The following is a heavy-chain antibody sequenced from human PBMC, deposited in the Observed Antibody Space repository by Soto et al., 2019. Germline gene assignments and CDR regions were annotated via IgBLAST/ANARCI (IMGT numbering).Heavy chain of an antibody. Sequence: SETLSLTCAVYGGSFSGYYWSWIRQPPGKGLEWIGEINHSGSTNYNPSLKSRVTISVDTSKNQFSLKLSSVTAADTAVYYCARGRIQLWLRDWGQGTLVTVSS. D-gene: IGHD5-18*01. CDR2: INHSGST. CDR3: ARGRIQLWLRD. J-gene: IGHJ4*02. V-gene: IGHV4-34*01. CDR1: GGSFSGYY.